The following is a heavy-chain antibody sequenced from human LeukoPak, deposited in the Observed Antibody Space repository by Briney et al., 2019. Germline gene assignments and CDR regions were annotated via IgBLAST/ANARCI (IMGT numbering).Heavy chain of an antibody. Sequence: AGGSLRLSCAASGFTFSSYWMSWVRQAPGKGLEWVANIKQDGSEKYYVDSVKGRFTISRDNAKNSLYLQMNSLGAEDTAVYYCAGRGYSTYWYFDLWGRGTLVTVSS. V-gene: IGHV3-7*01. CDR3: AGRGYSTYWYFDL. J-gene: IGHJ2*01. D-gene: IGHD5-18*01. CDR2: IKQDGSEK. CDR1: GFTFSSYW.